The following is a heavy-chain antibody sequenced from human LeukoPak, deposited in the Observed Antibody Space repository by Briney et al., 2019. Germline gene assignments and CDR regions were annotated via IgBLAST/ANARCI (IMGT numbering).Heavy chain of an antibody. CDR2: IDPSSGGT. CDR3: ARHPEKVTNDLYFDL. Sequence: ASVTVTCKASGYIFTGYYMHWVGQADGHGDEWMGFIDPSSGGTNYAQKFQGRVTMTRDTSITTAYMELSRLSSDDTAVYYCARHPEKVTNDLYFDLWGRGTLVTVSS. D-gene: IGHD4-23*01. V-gene: IGHV1-2*02. J-gene: IGHJ2*01. CDR1: GYIFTGYY.